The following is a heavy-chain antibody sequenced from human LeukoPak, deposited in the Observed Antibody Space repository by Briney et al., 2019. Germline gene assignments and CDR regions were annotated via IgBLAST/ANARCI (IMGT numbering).Heavy chain of an antibody. Sequence: GGSLRLSCAASRFNFNNYWMHWVRQAPGKGLVWVSRINEDGRVTSYAGSVRGRFTISRDSVENTLHLQMNSLRAEVTAVYYCVKDFGGNSDYWGQGTLVTVSS. J-gene: IGHJ4*02. V-gene: IGHV3-74*01. CDR3: VKDFGGNSDY. D-gene: IGHD4-23*01. CDR2: INEDGRVT. CDR1: RFNFNNYW.